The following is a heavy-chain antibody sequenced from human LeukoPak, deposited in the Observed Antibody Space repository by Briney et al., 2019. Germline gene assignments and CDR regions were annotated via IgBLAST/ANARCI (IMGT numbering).Heavy chain of an antibody. V-gene: IGHV3-73*01. J-gene: IGHJ4*02. CDR1: GFTFSGSA. CDR2: IRSKANSYAT. CDR3: TSLGSSSDDY. D-gene: IGHD6-6*01. Sequence: PGGSLRLPCAASGFTFSGSAMHWVRQASGKGLEWVGRIRSKANSYATAYAASVKGRFTISRDDSKNTAYLQMNSLKTEDTAVYYCTSLGSSSDDYWGQGTLVTVSS.